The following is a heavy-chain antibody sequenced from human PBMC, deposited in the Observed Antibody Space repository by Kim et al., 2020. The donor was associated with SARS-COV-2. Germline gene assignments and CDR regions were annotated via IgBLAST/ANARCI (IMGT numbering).Heavy chain of an antibody. Sequence: ASVKVSCKASGYTFTSYGISWVRQAPGQGLEWMGWISAYNGNTNYAQKLQGRVTMTTDTSTSTAYMELRSLRSDDTAVYYCARAAPSDCSGGSCYGVYYYYYGMDVWGQGTTVTVSS. V-gene: IGHV1-18*01. D-gene: IGHD2-15*01. J-gene: IGHJ6*02. CDR3: ARAAPSDCSGGSCYGVYYYYYGMDV. CDR1: GYTFTSYG. CDR2: ISAYNGNT.